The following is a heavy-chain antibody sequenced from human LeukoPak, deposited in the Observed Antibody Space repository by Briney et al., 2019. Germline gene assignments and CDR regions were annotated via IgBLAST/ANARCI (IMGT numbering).Heavy chain of an antibody. J-gene: IGHJ4*02. D-gene: IGHD3-22*01. CDR1: GGTFSSYA. Sequence: ASVKVSCKASGGTFSSYAISWVRQAPGQGLEWMGGIIPIFGTANYAQKFQGRVTITADESTSTAYMELSSLRSEDTAVYYCARSRLSSGYATFDYWGQGTLVTVSS. CDR2: IIPIFGTA. V-gene: IGHV1-69*13. CDR3: ARSRLSSGYATFDY.